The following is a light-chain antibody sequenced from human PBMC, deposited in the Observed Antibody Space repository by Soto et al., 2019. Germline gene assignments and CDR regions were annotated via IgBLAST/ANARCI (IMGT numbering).Light chain of an antibody. CDR1: SSNIGSNY. Sequence: QSVLTQPPSASGTPGQRVPISCSGSSSNIGSNYVYWYQQLPGTAPKLLIYRNNQRPSGVPDRFSGSKSGTSASLAISGLRSEDEADYYCAAWDDSLSGYVFGTGTQLTVL. CDR2: RNN. V-gene: IGLV1-47*01. J-gene: IGLJ1*01. CDR3: AAWDDSLSGYV.